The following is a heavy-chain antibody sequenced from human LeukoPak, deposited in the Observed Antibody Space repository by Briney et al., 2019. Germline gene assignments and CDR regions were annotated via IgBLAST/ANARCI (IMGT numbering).Heavy chain of an antibody. D-gene: IGHD3-22*01. CDR3: ARDYGSGYPLGAFDI. J-gene: IGHJ3*02. Sequence: GGSLRLSCAVSGFTFSSYSMSWVRQAPGRGLEWVSVIYSGGSTYYADSVKGRFTISRDNSKNTLYLQMNSLRAEDTAVYYCARDYGSGYPLGAFDIWGQGTMVTVSS. CDR1: GFTFSSYS. CDR2: IYSGGST. V-gene: IGHV3-53*01.